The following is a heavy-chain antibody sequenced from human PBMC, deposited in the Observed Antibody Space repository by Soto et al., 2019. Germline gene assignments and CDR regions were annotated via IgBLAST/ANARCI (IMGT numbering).Heavy chain of an antibody. D-gene: IGHD6-6*01. V-gene: IGHV4-34*01. Sequence: QVQLQQWGAGLLKPSETLSLTCAVYGGSFSGYYWSWIRQPPGKGLEWIGEINHSGSTNYNPSLKSRVTISVDTAQNQFALKLSSGPAAGTAVYYCARSSPGDYYYGMDVWGQGTTVTVSS. CDR2: INHSGST. CDR1: GGSFSGYY. CDR3: ARSSPGDYYYGMDV. J-gene: IGHJ6*02.